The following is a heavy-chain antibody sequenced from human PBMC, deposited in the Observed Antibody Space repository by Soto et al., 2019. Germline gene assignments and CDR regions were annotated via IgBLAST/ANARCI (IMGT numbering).Heavy chain of an antibody. CDR3: ARWEVVNGIDY. D-gene: IGHD3-22*01. CDR2: TSSSGSTT. J-gene: IGHJ4*01. Sequence: EVQLVESGGGLVQPGGCLRLSCAASGFTFSSSEMSWVRQAPGKGLEWVSYTSSSGSTTHYADSVKGRFTISRDNAKHSLNLQMNSLRAADTAVYYCARWEVVNGIDYWGQGTLVTVS. CDR1: GFTFSSSE. V-gene: IGHV3-48*03.